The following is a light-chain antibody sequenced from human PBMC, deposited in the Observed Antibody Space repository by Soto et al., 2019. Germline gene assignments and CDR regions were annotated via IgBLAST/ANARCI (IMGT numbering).Light chain of an antibody. CDR3: QQRYNWPLT. CDR1: QSVSSS. Sequence: EIVLTQSPATLSLSPGERATLSCRASQSVSSSLAWYQQKPGQAPRLLIYGASNGAAGIPARFSGTGSGTDFTLTISSLEPDDFAVYYCQQRYNWPLTFGGGTRWIS. J-gene: IGKJ4*01. CDR2: GAS. V-gene: IGKV3-11*01.